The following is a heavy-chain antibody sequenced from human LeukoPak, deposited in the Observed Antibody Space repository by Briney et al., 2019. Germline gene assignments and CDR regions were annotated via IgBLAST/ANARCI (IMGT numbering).Heavy chain of an antibody. CDR3: ATGNPIYYGSGSYSPYYCYMDV. J-gene: IGHJ6*03. Sequence: ASVKVSCKVSGYTLTELSMHWVRQAPGKGLEWMGGFDPEDGETIYAQKFQGRVTMTEDTSTDTAYMELSSLRSEDTAVYYCATGNPIYYGSGSYSPYYCYMDVWGKGTTVTISS. V-gene: IGHV1-24*01. D-gene: IGHD3-10*01. CDR2: FDPEDGET. CDR1: GYTLTELS.